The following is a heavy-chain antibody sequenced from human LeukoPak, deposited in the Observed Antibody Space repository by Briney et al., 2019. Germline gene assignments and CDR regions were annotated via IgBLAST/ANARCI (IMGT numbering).Heavy chain of an antibody. CDR3: ARVAAPYYFDY. D-gene: IGHD6-13*01. J-gene: IGHJ4*02. Sequence: ASVKVSCKASGYTFTSYAMNWVRQAPGQGLGWMGWINTNTGNPTYAQGFTGRFVFSLDTSVSTAYLQISSLKAEDTAAYYCARVAAPYYFDYWGQGTLVTVSS. CDR2: INTNTGNP. V-gene: IGHV7-4-1*02. CDR1: GYTFTSYA.